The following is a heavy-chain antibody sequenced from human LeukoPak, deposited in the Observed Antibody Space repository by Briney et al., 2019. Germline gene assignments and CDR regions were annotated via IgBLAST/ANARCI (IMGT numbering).Heavy chain of an antibody. V-gene: IGHV4-59*01. CDR2: IYYSGST. Sequence: SETLSLTCTVSGGSISSYYWSWIRQPPGKGLEWIGYIYYSGSTNYNPSLKSRVTISVDTSKNQFSLKLSSVTAADTAVYYCARGGSSWSYYYYYYMDVWGKGTTVTVSS. CDR3: ARGGSSWSYYYYYYMDV. D-gene: IGHD6-13*01. CDR1: GGSISSYY. J-gene: IGHJ6*03.